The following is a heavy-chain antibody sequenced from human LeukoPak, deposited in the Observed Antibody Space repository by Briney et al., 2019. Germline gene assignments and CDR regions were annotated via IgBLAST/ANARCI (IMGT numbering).Heavy chain of an antibody. D-gene: IGHD3-10*01. Sequence: PGGSLRLSCAASGFTFSSYSMQWVRQAPGKGLEWVALIRYDGSNKYYADSVKGRFTISRDNSKNTLYLQMNSLRAEDTAVYYCAKDRYYYGSGKTYFDHWGQGTLVTVSS. CDR2: IRYDGSNK. CDR3: AKDRYYYGSGKTYFDH. J-gene: IGHJ4*02. V-gene: IGHV3-30*02. CDR1: GFTFSSYS.